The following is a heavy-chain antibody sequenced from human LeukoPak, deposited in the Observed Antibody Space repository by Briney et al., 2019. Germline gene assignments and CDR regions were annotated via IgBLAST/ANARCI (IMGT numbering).Heavy chain of an antibody. CDR1: GFTFSYYG. CDR2: IKQDGSEK. V-gene: IGHV3-7*01. CDR3: ARANDFWSGYYFSFDY. D-gene: IGHD3-3*01. J-gene: IGHJ4*02. Sequence: GRSLRLSCAASGFTFSYYGMHWVRQAPGKGLEWVANIKQDGSEKYYVDSVKGRFTISRDNAKNSLYLQMNSLRAEDTAVYYCARANDFWSGYYFSFDYWGQGTLVTVSS.